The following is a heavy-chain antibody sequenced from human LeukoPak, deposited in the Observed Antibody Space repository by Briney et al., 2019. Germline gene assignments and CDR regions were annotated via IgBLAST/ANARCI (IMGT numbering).Heavy chain of an antibody. CDR1: GGSFSGYY. J-gene: IGHJ4*02. CDR2: INHSGST. CDR3: ARGGRWLQFSS. Sequence: PSETPSLTCAVYGGSFSGYYWSWIRQPPGKGLEWIGEINHSGSTNYNPSLKSRATISVGTSKNQFSLKLSSVTAADTAVYYCARGGRWLQFSSWGQGTLVTVSS. D-gene: IGHD5-24*01. V-gene: IGHV4-34*01.